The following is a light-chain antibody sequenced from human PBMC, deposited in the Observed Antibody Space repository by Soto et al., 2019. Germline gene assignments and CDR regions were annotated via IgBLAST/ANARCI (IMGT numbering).Light chain of an antibody. J-gene: IGKJ2*01. Sequence: EIVLTQSPGTLSLSPGERATLSCRASQSVTSTYLAWYQQRPGQAPRLLIYGASNRATGIPDRFSGSSSGTDLTLTISRQEPEDFAVYYCQQYCSSLYTFGQGTKLEIK. CDR1: QSVTSTY. CDR3: QQYCSSLYT. CDR2: GAS. V-gene: IGKV3-20*01.